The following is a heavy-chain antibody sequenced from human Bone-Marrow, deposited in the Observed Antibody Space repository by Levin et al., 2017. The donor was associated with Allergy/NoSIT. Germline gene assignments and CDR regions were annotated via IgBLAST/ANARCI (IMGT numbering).Heavy chain of an antibody. CDR1: GFGVSTYY. Sequence: GESLKISCAASGFGVSTYYMNWVRQAPGKGLEWVSLINNGGTTFYANSVKGRFTISRDNSENTLFLQMNNLRAEDTAVYYCARENWYHFDFWGQGTLVTVSS. CDR3: ARENWYHFDF. V-gene: IGHV3-66*01. CDR2: INNGGTT. D-gene: IGHD6-13*01. J-gene: IGHJ4*02.